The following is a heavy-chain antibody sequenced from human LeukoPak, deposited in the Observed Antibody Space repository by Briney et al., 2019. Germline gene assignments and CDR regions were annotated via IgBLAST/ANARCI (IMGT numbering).Heavy chain of an antibody. CDR2: IWYDGSNK. D-gene: IGHD3-3*01. V-gene: IGHV3-33*01. CDR3: ARALTDYDFWSGYYSSAEYYFDY. J-gene: IGHJ4*02. CDR1: GFTFSSYG. Sequence: PGGSLRLSCAASGFTFSSYGMHWVRQAPGKGLEWVAVIWYDGSNKYYADSVKGRFTISRDNSKNTLYLQMNSLRAEDTAVYYCARALTDYDFWSGYYSSAEYYFDYWGQGTLVTVSS.